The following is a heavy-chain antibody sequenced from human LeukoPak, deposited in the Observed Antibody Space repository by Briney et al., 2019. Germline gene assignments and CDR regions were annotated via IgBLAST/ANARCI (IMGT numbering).Heavy chain of an antibody. V-gene: IGHV4-59*08. Sequence: SETLTLTCTVSTRPYYRQHQDLTRHPPGKRLEWSGYIYYIGSTNYSPSLKSRVTLSVDTSKNQFSRRLSSVTAADTAVLCFAMHRISGNHPLDYWGQGTMVTVSS. J-gene: IGHJ4*02. CDR2: IYYIGST. D-gene: IGHD5-12*01. CDR1: TRPYYRQH. CDR3: AMHRISGNHPLDY.